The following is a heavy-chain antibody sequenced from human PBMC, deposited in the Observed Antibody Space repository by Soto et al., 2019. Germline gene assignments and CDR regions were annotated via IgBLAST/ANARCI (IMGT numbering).Heavy chain of an antibody. Sequence: VQLVQSGAEVKKPGASVKVSCKASGYTFTSYAMHWVRQAPGKGLEWVANIKQDGSEKYYVDSVKGRFTISRDNAKNSLYLQMNSLRAEDTAVYYCARDSDYGDFDAFDIWGQGTMVTVSS. J-gene: IGHJ3*02. CDR3: ARDSDYGDFDAFDI. CDR1: GYTFTSYA. V-gene: IGHV3-7*04. D-gene: IGHD4-17*01. CDR2: IKQDGSEK.